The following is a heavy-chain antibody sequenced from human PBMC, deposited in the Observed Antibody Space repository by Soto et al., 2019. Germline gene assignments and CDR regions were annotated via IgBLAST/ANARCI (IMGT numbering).Heavy chain of an antibody. CDR2: ISGSGGST. D-gene: IGHD5-18*01. Sequence: SLRLSCAASGFTFSSYAMSWVRQAPGKGLEWVSAISGSGGSTYYADSVKGRFTISRDNSKNTLYLQMNSLRAEDTAVYYCARGGYSYTKYSDYWGQGTLVTVS. CDR1: GFTFSSYA. J-gene: IGHJ4*02. V-gene: IGHV3-23*01. CDR3: ARGGYSYTKYSDY.